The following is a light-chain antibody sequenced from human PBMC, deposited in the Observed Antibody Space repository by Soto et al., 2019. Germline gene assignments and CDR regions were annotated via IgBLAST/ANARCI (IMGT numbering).Light chain of an antibody. CDR2: AAS. CDR1: QGISNY. V-gene: IGKV1-27*01. J-gene: IGKJ4*02. CDR3: QKYNSAPSLT. Sequence: DIQMTQSPSSLSASVGDRVTITCRASQGISNYLAWDQQKPGKVPKLLIYAASTLQSGVPSRFSGSGSGTDFTLTISSLQPEDVATYYCQKYNSAPSLTFGGGTKVDIK.